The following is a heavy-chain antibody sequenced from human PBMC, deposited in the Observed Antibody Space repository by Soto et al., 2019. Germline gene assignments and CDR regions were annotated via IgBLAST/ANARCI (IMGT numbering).Heavy chain of an antibody. CDR3: ARKSAMGGLGY. CDR2: IFWDDDK. V-gene: IGHV2-5*02. J-gene: IGHJ4*02. Sequence: SGPTLVNPTQTLTLTCTFTGFSLSTSGVGVGWIRQPPGKALEWLGIIFWDDDKRYRPSLKSRVTITKDTSKNQLVLTMTNMDPVDTAVYYCARKSAMGGLGYWGQGTLVTVSS. CDR1: GFSLSTSGVG. D-gene: IGHD5-18*01.